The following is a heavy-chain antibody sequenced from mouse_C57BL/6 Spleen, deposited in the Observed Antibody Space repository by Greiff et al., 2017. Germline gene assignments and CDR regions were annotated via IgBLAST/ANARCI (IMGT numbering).Heavy chain of an antibody. Sequence: VPLQQSGAELMKPGASVKLSCTATGFTFPGYWIEWVKQRPGPGLEWIGAILPGSGCTNYNEKFKGKATFHADPSSNSTYMLLSSLTNEDSAVYYSSRCGWIPPVVNYGYFDVWGTGTTVTGSS. J-gene: IGHJ1*03. CDR1: GFTFPGYW. D-gene: IGHD1-1*01. V-gene: IGHV1-9*01. CDR3: SRCGWIPPVVNYGYFDV. CDR2: ILPGSGCT.